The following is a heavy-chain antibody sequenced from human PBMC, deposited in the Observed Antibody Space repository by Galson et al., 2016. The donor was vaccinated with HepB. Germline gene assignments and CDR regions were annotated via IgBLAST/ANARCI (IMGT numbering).Heavy chain of an antibody. J-gene: IGHJ5*02. D-gene: IGHD3-9*01. CDR3: AKADILTAYYSVWFDP. CDR1: GGSMTSKSYY. V-gene: IGHV4-39*07. CDR2: IYSNGST. Sequence: SETLSLTCTVSGGSMTSKSYYWGWVRQPPGKGLEWIGTIYSNGSTNNNPSLKSRVTMSMDTSKNRLSLRLSSVTAADTAVYYCAKADILTAYYSVWFDPWGQGTLVTVSS.